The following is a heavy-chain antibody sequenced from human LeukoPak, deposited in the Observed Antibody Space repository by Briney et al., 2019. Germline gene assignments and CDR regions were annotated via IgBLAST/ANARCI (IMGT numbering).Heavy chain of an antibody. J-gene: IGHJ4*02. V-gene: IGHV3-7*01. CDR1: GFPFSNNW. CDR2: VKKDASEK. CDR3: ARGPPYGSRSDYFDY. Sequence: GSLRLSCAASGFPFSNNWMTWVRPAPGTGLEWVASVKKDASEKYYVDSVKGRFTISRDNAKNSLYLQMNSLRVEDTAVYYCARGPPYGSRSDYFDYWGQGTLVTVSS. D-gene: IGHD3-10*01.